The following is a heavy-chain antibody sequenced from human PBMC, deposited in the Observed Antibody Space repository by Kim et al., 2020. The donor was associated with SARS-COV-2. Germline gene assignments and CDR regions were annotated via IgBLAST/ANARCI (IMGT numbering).Heavy chain of an antibody. V-gene: IGHV3-33*05. CDR1: GFTFSSYG. CDR2: ISYDGSNK. Sequence: GGSLRLSCAASGFTFSSYGMHWVRQAPGKGLEWVAVISYDGSNKYYADSVKGRFTISRDNSKNTLYLQMNSLRAEDTAVYYCARDSPDVAGYGVVDYWGQGTLVTVSS. CDR3: ARDSPDVAGYGVVDY. D-gene: IGHD5-18*01. J-gene: IGHJ4*02.